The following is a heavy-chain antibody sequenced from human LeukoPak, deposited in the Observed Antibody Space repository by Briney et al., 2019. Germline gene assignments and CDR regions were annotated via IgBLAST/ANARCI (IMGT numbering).Heavy chain of an antibody. J-gene: IGHJ6*02. Sequence: SQTLSLTCTVSGGFISSGDYYWSWIRQPPGKGLEWIGYIYYSGSTYYNPSLKSRITISVDTSKNQFSLKLSSVTAADTAVYYCARDRKVRGVIFNFLYYYYGMDVWGQGTTVTVSS. D-gene: IGHD3-10*01. CDR3: ARDRKVRGVIFNFLYYYYGMDV. CDR1: GGFISSGDYY. V-gene: IGHV4-30-4*01. CDR2: IYYSGST.